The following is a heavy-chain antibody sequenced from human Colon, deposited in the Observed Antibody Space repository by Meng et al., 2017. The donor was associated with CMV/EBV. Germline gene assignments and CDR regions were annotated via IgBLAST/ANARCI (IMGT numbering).Heavy chain of an antibody. CDR2: IYKSGTT. Sequence: SETLSLTCSVSGVSMSLYYWSWIRQAPGKGLEWIGHIYKSGTTKYNPSLESRVTISADTSKHEFSLKLRSVTAADTAVYYCARQRRRINLLKGNEADFHGDMDVWGQGTTVTVSS. CDR3: ARQRRRINLLKGNEADFHGDMDV. D-gene: IGHD3-10*01. J-gene: IGHJ6*02. V-gene: IGHV4-59*08. CDR1: GVSMSLYY.